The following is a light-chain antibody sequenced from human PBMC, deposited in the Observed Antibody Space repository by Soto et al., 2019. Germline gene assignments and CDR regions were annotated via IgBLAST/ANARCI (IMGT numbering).Light chain of an antibody. CDR3: QQANTFPLA. CDR2: DAS. Sequence: DLQMTQSPSSVSASVGDRVTITCRASQGIGSYLIWYQQQPGKAPKLLISDASSLQSGVPSRFSGSGSGTDFTLTITSLQPEDFATYYCQQANTFPLAFGQGTKVEIK. J-gene: IGKJ1*01. V-gene: IGKV1-12*01. CDR1: QGIGSY.